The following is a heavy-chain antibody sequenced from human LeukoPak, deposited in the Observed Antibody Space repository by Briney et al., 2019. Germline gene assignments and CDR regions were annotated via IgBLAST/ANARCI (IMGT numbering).Heavy chain of an antibody. Sequence: GGSLRLSCAASGFTFDDYALHWVRQAPGKGLEWVSGISWNSGSIGYADSVKGRFTISRDNAKNSLYLQMNSLRAEDMALYYCAKDNLRGRVLLEVDAFDIWGQGTMVTVSS. CDR3: AKDNLRGRVLLEVDAFDI. V-gene: IGHV3-9*03. D-gene: IGHD3-3*02. CDR2: ISWNSGSI. CDR1: GFTFDDYA. J-gene: IGHJ3*02.